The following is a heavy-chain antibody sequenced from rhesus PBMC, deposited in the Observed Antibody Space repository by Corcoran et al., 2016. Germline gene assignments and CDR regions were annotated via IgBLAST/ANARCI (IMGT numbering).Heavy chain of an antibody. CDR2: IYGRGGSA. V-gene: IGHV4-160*01. D-gene: IGHD6-25*01. J-gene: IGHJ4*01. CDR1: GGSISSNY. Sequence: QVQLQESGPGLVKPSETLSLTCAVSGGSISSNYWSWIGPPPGKGLEWMGRIYGRGGSAAYNPSLKSRVTISTDTSKNEFSLKLSSVTAADTAVYYCARRQLNFDYWGQGVLVTVSS. CDR3: ARRQLNFDY.